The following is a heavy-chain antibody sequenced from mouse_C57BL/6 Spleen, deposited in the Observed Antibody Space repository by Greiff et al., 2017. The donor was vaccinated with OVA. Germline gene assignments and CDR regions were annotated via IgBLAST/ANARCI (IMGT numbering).Heavy chain of an antibody. V-gene: IGHV1-18*01. CDR2: INPNNGGT. Sequence: EVMLVESGPELVKPGASVKIPCKASGYTFTDYNMDWVKQSHGKSLEWIGDINPNNGGTIYNQKFKGKATLTVDKSSSTAYMELRSLTSEDTAVYYCARGNYPFYAMDYWGQGTSVTVSS. CDR1: GYTFTDYN. J-gene: IGHJ4*01. D-gene: IGHD2-1*01. CDR3: ARGNYPFYAMDY.